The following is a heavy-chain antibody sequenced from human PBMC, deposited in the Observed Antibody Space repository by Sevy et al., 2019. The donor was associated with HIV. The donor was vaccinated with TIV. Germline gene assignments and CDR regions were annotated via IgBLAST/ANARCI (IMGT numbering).Heavy chain of an antibody. CDR3: AKDGVSRNKLWDWFDP. J-gene: IGHJ5*02. CDR1: GFTFNIYA. V-gene: IGHV3-23*01. D-gene: IGHD2-21*01. Sequence: GGSLRLSCATSGFTFNIYAMSWVRQAPGKWLEWVSTIGGGDTYYAAPVKGRFTISRDDSKSAVYLQMNSLRADDTAVYYCAKDGVSRNKLWDWFDPWGQGTLVTVSS. CDR2: IGGGDT.